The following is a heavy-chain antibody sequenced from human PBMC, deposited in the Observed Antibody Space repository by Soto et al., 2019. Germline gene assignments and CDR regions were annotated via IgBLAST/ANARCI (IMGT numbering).Heavy chain of an antibody. D-gene: IGHD6-13*01. CDR1: GFTFSSYW. V-gene: IGHV3-7*05. Sequence: GSLRLSCAASGFTFSSYWMSWVRQAPGKGLEWVANIKQDGSEKHYVDSVKGRFTISRDNAKNSLYLQMNSLRAEDTAVCYCARWSWCPVLRAFDYWGQGTLVTVSS. J-gene: IGHJ4*02. CDR2: IKQDGSEK. CDR3: ARWSWCPVLRAFDY.